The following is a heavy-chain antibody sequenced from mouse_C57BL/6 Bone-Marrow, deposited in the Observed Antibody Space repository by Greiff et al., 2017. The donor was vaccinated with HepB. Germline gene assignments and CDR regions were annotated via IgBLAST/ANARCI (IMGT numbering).Heavy chain of an antibody. CDR2: ISDGGSYT. Sequence: EVMLVESGGGLVKPGGSLKLSCAASGFTFSSYAMSWVRQTPEKRLEWVATISDGGSYTYYPDNVKGRFTISRDNAKNNLYLQMSHLKSEDTAMYYCARGYYYGSSRFAYWGQGTLVTVSA. CDR3: ARGYYYGSSRFAY. CDR1: GFTFSSYA. V-gene: IGHV5-4*03. J-gene: IGHJ3*01. D-gene: IGHD1-1*01.